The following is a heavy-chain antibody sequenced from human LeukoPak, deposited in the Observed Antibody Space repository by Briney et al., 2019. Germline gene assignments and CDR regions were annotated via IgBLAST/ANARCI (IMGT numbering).Heavy chain of an antibody. CDR3: ARENDRYGRIDN. Sequence: GGSLRLSCAASGFIFSNYGMHWVRQAPGKGLEWVAFIRYDGSHRNYADSVKGRFTISRDSSKNTLYPQMNSLRVEDTAVYYCARENDRYGRIDNWGQGTLVTVSS. CDR2: IRYDGSHR. J-gene: IGHJ4*02. CDR1: GFIFSNYG. V-gene: IGHV3-30*02. D-gene: IGHD5-18*01.